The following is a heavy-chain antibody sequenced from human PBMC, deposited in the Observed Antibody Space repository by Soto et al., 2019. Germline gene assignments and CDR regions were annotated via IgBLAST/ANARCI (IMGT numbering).Heavy chain of an antibody. CDR1: GYTFTGYY. D-gene: IGHD6-13*01. V-gene: IGHV1-2*04. J-gene: IGHJ5*02. CDR2: INPNSGGT. CDR3: ASDGGGLSSSWPYNWFDP. Sequence: GASVKVSCKASGYTFTGYYMHWVRQAPGQGLEWMGWINPNSGGTNYAQKFQGWVTMTRDSSISTAYMELSRLRSDDTAVYYCASDGGGLSSSWPYNWFDPWGQGTLVTVSS.